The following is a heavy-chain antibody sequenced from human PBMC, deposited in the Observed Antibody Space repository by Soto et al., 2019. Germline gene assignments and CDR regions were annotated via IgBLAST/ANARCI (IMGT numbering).Heavy chain of an antibody. Sequence: GGSLRLSCSASGFAFSANDMTWVRQAPGRGLGWVSTIGGGTYYADSVKGRFTISRDNSKNSLYPQMNSLRAEDTAIYYCAKNAGTSWGQGTLVTVSS. V-gene: IGHV3-23*01. D-gene: IGHD1-1*01. CDR2: IGGGT. J-gene: IGHJ5*02. CDR1: GFAFSAND. CDR3: AKNAGTS.